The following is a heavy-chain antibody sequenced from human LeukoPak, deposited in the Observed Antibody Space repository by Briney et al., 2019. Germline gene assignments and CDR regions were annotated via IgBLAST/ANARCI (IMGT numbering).Heavy chain of an antibody. J-gene: IGHJ4*02. CDR2: ISGSGGST. CDR3: AKTYLKEDVY. CDR1: GSTFSSYV. Sequence: PGGSLRLACAASGSTFSSYVMSWVRQAPGKGLEWVSAISGSGGSTYYADSVKGRFTISRDNSKNTLYLQMNSLRAEDTAIYYCAKTYLKEDVYWGQGTLVTVSS. V-gene: IGHV3-23*01. D-gene: IGHD2-2*02.